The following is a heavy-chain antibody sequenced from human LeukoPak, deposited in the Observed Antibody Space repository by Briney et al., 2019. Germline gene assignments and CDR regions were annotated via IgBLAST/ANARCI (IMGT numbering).Heavy chain of an antibody. V-gene: IGHV4-4*07. CDR3: ASAVGIFGVVTEYFQH. J-gene: IGHJ1*01. D-gene: IGHD3-3*01. CDR2: IYTSGST. CDR1: GGSISSYY. Sequence: SETLSLTCTVSGGSISSYYWSWIRQPAGKGLEWIGRIYTSGSTNYNPSLKSRVTMSVDTSKNQFSLKLSSVTAADTAVYYCASAVGIFGVVTEYFQHWGQGTLVTVSS.